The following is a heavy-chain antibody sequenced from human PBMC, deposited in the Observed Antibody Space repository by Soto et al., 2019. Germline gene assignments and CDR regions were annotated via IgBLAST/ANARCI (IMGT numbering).Heavy chain of an antibody. CDR2: ISYDGSNK. D-gene: IGHD3-10*02. CDR1: GFTFSSYA. J-gene: IGHJ4*02. CDR3: ARDTSFTMVGGDY. V-gene: IGHV3-30-3*01. Sequence: PGGSLRLSCAASGFTFSSYAMHWVRQSPGKGLEWVAVISYDGSNKYYADSVKGRFTISRDNSKNTLYLQMNSLRAEDTAVYYCARDTSFTMVGGDYWGQGTLVTVSS.